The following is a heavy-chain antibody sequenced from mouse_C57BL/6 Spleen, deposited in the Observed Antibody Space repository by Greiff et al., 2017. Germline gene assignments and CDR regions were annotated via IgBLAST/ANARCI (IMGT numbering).Heavy chain of an antibody. CDR3: ARDADSAWFAY. Sequence: EVQVVESGGGLVKPGGSLKLSCAASGFTFSSYAMSWVRQTPEKRLEWVATISDGGSYTYYPDNVKGRFTISRDNAKNNLYLQMSHLKSEDTAMYYCARDADSAWFAYWGQGTLVTVSA. CDR2: ISDGGSYT. V-gene: IGHV5-4*01. CDR1: GFTFSSYA. J-gene: IGHJ3*01.